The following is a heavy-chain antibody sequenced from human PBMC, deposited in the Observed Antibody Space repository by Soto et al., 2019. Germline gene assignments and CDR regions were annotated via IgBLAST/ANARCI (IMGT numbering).Heavy chain of an antibody. CDR3: ARGDIVVVPAAILVDYYYYYGMDV. V-gene: IGHV1-69*13. CDR2: IIPIFGTA. J-gene: IGHJ6*02. Sequence: SVKVSCKASGGTFSSYAISWVRQAPGQGLEWMGGIIPIFGTANYAQKFQDRVTITADESTSTAYMELSSLRSEDTAVYYCARGDIVVVPAAILVDYYYYYGMDVWGQATTVTVSS. D-gene: IGHD2-2*02. CDR1: GGTFSSYA.